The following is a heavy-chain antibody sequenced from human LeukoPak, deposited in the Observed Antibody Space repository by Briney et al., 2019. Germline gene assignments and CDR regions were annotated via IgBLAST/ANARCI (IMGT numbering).Heavy chain of an antibody. Sequence: GGSLRLSCAASGFTFSDSPIHWVRQASGKGLEWVGRIRGKADGSATAYSTSVKGRFIISRDDSVNTAYLQMNGLKAEDTAVYYCTRRYYNSDGFYLTDAFDIWGQGRMVTVSS. CDR2: IRGKADGSAT. D-gene: IGHD1-26*01. V-gene: IGHV3-73*01. CDR1: GFTFSDSP. J-gene: IGHJ3*02. CDR3: TRRYYNSDGFYLTDAFDI.